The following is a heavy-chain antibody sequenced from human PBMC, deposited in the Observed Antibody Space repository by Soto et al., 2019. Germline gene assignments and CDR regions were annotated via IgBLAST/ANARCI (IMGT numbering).Heavy chain of an antibody. CDR3: ARDLKPNRKTQIYYYSGMDV. CDR1: GGTFSSYA. Sequence: ASVKVSCKASGGTFSSYAISWVRQAPGQGLEWMGWINPNSGGTNYAQKFQGWVTMTRDTSISTAYMELSRLRSDDTAVYYCARDLKPNRKTQIYYYSGMDVWGQGTTVTVSS. J-gene: IGHJ6*02. V-gene: IGHV1-2*04. CDR2: INPNSGGT.